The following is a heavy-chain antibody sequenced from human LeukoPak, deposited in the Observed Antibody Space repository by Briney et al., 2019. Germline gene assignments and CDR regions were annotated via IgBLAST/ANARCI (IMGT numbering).Heavy chain of an antibody. CDR3: ARDLWGSYSTGSYLDY. V-gene: IGHV3-7*01. CDR1: GFPFTNYW. J-gene: IGHJ4*02. D-gene: IGHD6-19*01. Sequence: GGSLRLSCAVSGFPFTNYWMSWVRQAPGTGLEWAANIKEDGRVMYYVDSLKGRFTISRDSAQNSLYLQMNSLRVEDTAVYFCARDLWGSYSTGSYLDYWGQGALVTVSS. CDR2: IKEDGRVM.